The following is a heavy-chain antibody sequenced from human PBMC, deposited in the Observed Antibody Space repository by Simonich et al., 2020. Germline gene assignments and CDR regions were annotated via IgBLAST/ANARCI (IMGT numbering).Heavy chain of an antibody. Sequence: QVQLQESGPGLVKPSETLSLTCTVSGGSISSYFWSWIRQPPGKGLEWIGYIYYRGGTNNNPSLKSRVTISVDTSKNQFSLKRSSVTAADTAVYYCARSLGYYYYYYGMDVWGQGTTVTVSS. CDR1: GGSISSYF. D-gene: IGHD1-26*01. CDR2: IYYRGGT. CDR3: ARSLGYYYYYYGMDV. J-gene: IGHJ6*02. V-gene: IGHV4-59*08.